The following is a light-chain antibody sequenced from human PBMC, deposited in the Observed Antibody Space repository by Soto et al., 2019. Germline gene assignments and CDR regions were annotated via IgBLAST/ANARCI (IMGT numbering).Light chain of an antibody. V-gene: IGKV3-20*01. CDR2: GAS. J-gene: IGKJ5*01. CDR3: QQYFTTPIT. Sequence: EIVLTHSRGTLSLSPCEGATLSSRASQSVSSTYLAWYQQQPGQAPRLLIYGASNRATGIPDRFSGSGSGTDFTLTISRLEPEDVAVYYCQQYFTTPITFGQGTRLE. CDR1: QSVSSTY.